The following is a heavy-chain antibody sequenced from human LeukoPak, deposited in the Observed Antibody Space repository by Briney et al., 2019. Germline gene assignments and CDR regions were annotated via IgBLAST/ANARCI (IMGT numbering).Heavy chain of an antibody. CDR1: GYTFITYD. CDR3: ARDNSVGDNAWWFDP. J-gene: IGHJ5*02. CDR2: INPTGGST. D-gene: IGHD1-26*01. V-gene: IGHV1-46*01. Sequence: ASVKVSCKASGYTFITYDINWVRQATGQGLEWMGLINPTGGSTGYAQKFQGRVTMTRDMSTSTDYMELSSLRSEDTAIYYCARDNSVGDNAWWFDPWGQGTLVTVSS.